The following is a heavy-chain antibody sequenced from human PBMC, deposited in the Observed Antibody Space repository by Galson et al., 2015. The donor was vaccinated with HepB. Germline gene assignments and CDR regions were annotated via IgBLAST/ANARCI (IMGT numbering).Heavy chain of an antibody. CDR3: ARDIGSGTPGGFDP. D-gene: IGHD3-10*01. CDR2: IIPILGIA. V-gene: IGHV1-69*04. Sequence: SVKVSCKASGGTFSSYAISWVRQAPGQGLEWMGRIIPILGIANYAQKFQGRVTITADKSTSTAYMELSSLRSEDTAVYYCARDIGSGTPGGFDPWGQGTLVTVSS. CDR1: GGTFSSYA. J-gene: IGHJ5*02.